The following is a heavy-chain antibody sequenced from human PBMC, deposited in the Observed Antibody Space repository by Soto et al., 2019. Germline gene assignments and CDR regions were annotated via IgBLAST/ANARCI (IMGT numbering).Heavy chain of an antibody. CDR3: AKNQGVELVPLATVDWFDP. Sequence: GGSLRLSCAASGFIFENFGMSWVRQAPGKGLEWISSISGSGFKKYYADSVKGRFTISRDNSRSTVYLELNNLSAEDTAVYHCAKNQGVELVPLATVDWFDPWGQGSVVTVSS. J-gene: IGHJ5*02. V-gene: IGHV3-23*01. CDR1: GFIFENFG. CDR2: ISGSGFKK. D-gene: IGHD1-26*01.